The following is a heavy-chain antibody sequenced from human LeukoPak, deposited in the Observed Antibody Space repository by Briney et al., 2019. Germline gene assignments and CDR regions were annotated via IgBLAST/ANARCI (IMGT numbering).Heavy chain of an antibody. V-gene: IGHV1-2*02. D-gene: IGHD3-3*02. CDR2: INPNSGGT. CDR1: GYTFTGYY. CDR3: ASAIFGVVIFSPAAPGDTPQDY. J-gene: IGHJ4*02. Sequence: ASVNVSCKASGYTFTGYYMHWVRQAPGQGLEWMGWINPNSGGTNYAQKFQGRVTMTRDTSISTAYMELSRLRSDDTAVYYCASAIFGVVIFSPAAPGDTPQDYWGQGTLVTVSS.